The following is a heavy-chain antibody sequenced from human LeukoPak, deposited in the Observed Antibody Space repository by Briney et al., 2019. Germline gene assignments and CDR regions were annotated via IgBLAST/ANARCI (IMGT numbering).Heavy chain of an antibody. CDR2: ISSSGSTI. Sequence: GRSLRLSCAASGFTFSDYYMSWIRQAPGKGLEWVSYISSSGSTIYYADSVKGRFTISRDNAKNSLYLQMNSLRAEDTAVYYCARLPKADYYYYYMDVWGKGTTVTVSS. J-gene: IGHJ6*03. V-gene: IGHV3-11*04. CDR1: GFTFSDYY. CDR3: ARLPKADYYYYYMDV.